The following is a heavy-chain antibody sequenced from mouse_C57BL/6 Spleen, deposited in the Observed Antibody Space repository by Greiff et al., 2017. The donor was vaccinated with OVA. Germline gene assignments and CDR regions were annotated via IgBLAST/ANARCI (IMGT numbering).Heavy chain of an antibody. J-gene: IGHJ2*01. CDR1: GYTFTSYG. D-gene: IGHD4-1*01. CDR2: IYPRSGNT. Sequence: VKLVESGAELARPGASVKLSCKASGYTFTSYGISWVKQRTGQGLEWIGEIYPRSGNTYYNEKFKGKATLTADKSSSTAYMELRSLTSEDSAVYFCARMRDWGDYWGQGTTLTVSS. V-gene: IGHV1-81*01. CDR3: ARMRDWGDY.